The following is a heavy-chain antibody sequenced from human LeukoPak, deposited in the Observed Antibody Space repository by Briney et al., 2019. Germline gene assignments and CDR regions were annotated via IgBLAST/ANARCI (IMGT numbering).Heavy chain of an antibody. J-gene: IGHJ4*02. CDR1: GFTFSNAW. CDR3: ARGGPGAGLDY. V-gene: IGHV3-48*04. D-gene: IGHD6-19*01. CDR2: ISSSGSTL. Sequence: GGSLRLSCAASGFTFSNAWMNWVRQAPGKGLEWVSYISSSGSTLYYADSVKGRFTISRDNAKNSLYLQMNSLRAEDTAVYYCARGGPGAGLDYWGQGTLVTVSS.